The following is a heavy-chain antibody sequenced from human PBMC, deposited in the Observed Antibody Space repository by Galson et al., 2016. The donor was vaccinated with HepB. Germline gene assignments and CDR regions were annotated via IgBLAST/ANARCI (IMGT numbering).Heavy chain of an antibody. V-gene: IGHV3-30*18. CDR2: ISYDGSNK. CDR3: AKDHFGSGTLSPGLGYDY. D-gene: IGHD3-10*01. J-gene: IGHJ4*02. CDR1: GFTFSSYG. Sequence: SLRLSCAASGFTFSSYGMHWVRQAPGKGLEWVAVISYDGSNKYYADSVKGRFTISRDNSKNTLYLQMNSLRAEDTAVYYCAKDHFGSGTLSPGLGYDYWGQGILVTVSS.